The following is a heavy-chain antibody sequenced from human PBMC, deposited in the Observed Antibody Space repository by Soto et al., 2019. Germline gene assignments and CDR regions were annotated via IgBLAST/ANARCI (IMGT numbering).Heavy chain of an antibody. D-gene: IGHD2-8*02. CDR1: GGSISSYY. Sequence: SETLSLTCTVSGGSISSYYWSWIRQPPGKGLEWIGYIYYSGSTNYNPSLKSRVTISVDTSKNQFSLKLSSVTAPDTAVYYCAGWYGGVFDFWGRGTLVTVSS. J-gene: IGHJ4*02. CDR3: AGWYGGVFDF. CDR2: IYYSGST. V-gene: IGHV4-59*01.